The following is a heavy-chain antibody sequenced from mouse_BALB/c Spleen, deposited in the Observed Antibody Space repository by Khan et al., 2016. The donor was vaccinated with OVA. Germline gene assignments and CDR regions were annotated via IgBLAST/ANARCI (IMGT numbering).Heavy chain of an antibody. CDR1: GFTFSDYG. D-gene: IGHD1-2*01. CDR3: ARGGGTAPFAY. V-gene: IGHV5-15*02. J-gene: IGHJ3*01. CDR2: ISDLAYTF. Sequence: EVELVESGGGLVQPGGSRKLSCAASGFTFSDYGMAWVRQAPGKGPEWVAFISDLAYTFYYADTVTGRFTLSRENAQNTLYLEMSGLRSGATARYYCARGGGTAPFAYWGQGTLVTVSA.